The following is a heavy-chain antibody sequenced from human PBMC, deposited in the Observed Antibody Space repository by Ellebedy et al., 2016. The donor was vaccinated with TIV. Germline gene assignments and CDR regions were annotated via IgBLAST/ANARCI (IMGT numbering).Heavy chain of an antibody. CDR3: ARGFIAVVPAAPPLDY. CDR2: ISYDGSNK. J-gene: IGHJ4*02. D-gene: IGHD2-2*01. Sequence: GGSLRLSXAASGFTFSSYAMHWVRQAPGEGLEWVAVISYDGSNKYYADSVKGRFTISRDNSKNTLYLQMNSLRAEDTAVYYCARGFIAVVPAAPPLDYWGQGTLVTVSS. CDR1: GFTFSSYA. V-gene: IGHV3-30-3*01.